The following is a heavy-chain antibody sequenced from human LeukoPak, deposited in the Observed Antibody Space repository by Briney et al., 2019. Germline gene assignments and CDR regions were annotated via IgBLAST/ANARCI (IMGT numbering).Heavy chain of an antibody. D-gene: IGHD4-17*01. CDR3: AYDYGDYVGY. CDR2: INHSGST. V-gene: IGHV4-34*01. Sequence: PSETLSLTCAVYGGSFSGYYWSWIRQPPGKGLEWIGEINHSGSTNYNPSLKSRVTISVDTSKNQFSLKLSSVTAADTAVYYCAYDYGDYVGYWGQGTLVTVSS. J-gene: IGHJ4*02. CDR1: GGSFSGYY.